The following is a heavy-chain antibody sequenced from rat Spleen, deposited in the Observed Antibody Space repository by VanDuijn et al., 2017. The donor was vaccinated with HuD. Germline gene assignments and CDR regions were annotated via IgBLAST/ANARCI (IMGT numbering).Heavy chain of an antibody. D-gene: IGHD1-11*01. V-gene: IGHV5-34*01. CDR1: GFTFSNYG. CDR3: ARTSYGPWDYFDY. Sequence: EVQLVESGGGLVQPGRSLKLSCLASGFTFSNYGMNWIRQAPGKGLEWVASISSSSSYIYYADTVKGRFTISRENAKNTLYLQMTSLRSEDTALYYCARTSYGPWDYFDYWGQGVMVTVSS. CDR2: ISSSSSYI. J-gene: IGHJ2*01.